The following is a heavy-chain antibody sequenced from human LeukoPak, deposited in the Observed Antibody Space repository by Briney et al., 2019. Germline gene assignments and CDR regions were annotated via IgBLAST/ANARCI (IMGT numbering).Heavy chain of an antibody. CDR3: TRSGWPYYFEY. V-gene: IGHV3-74*01. CDR2: IHSDGSST. D-gene: IGHD3-22*01. Sequence: PGGSLRLSCAASGFTFSSYWMHWVRQAPGKGLVWVSRIHSDGSSTSYADSVRGRFTISRDDAKSTLYLQMNSLRAEDTAVYYCTRSGWPYYFEYWGQGTLVTVSS. J-gene: IGHJ4*02. CDR1: GFTFSSYW.